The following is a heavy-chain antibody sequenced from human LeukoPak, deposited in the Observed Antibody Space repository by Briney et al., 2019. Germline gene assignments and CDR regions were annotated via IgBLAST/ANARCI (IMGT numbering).Heavy chain of an antibody. CDR1: GGSISSGSYY. CDR3: ARSYGSGSSNWFDP. CDR2: IYYSGFT. V-gene: IGHV4-61*01. D-gene: IGHD3-10*01. J-gene: IGHJ5*02. Sequence: SETLSLTCTVSGGSISSGSYYWSWIRQPPGKGLEWIGYIYYSGFTYYNPSLKSRFTVSVDTSKNQFSLKLSSVTAADTAVYYCARSYGSGSSNWFDPWGQGTLVTVSS.